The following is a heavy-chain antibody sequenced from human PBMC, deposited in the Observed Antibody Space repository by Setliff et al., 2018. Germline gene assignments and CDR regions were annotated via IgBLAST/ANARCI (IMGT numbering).Heavy chain of an antibody. CDR1: GYIFNNYF. CDR3: TRGPKDFVVLAAAACFDF. Sequence: GASVKVSCKASGYIFNNYFLHWVRQAPGQGLEWMGRFHPYSGHTNYAQNFQGRVTMTMDASITTANMELRGLRSDDTAVYYCTRGPKDFVVLAAAACFDFWGQGTLVTVSS. V-gene: IGHV1-2*06. D-gene: IGHD2-15*01. J-gene: IGHJ4*02. CDR2: FHPYSGHT.